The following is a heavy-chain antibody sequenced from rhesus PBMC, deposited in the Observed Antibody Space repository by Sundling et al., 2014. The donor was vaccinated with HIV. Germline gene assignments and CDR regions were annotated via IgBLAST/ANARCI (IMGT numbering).Heavy chain of an antibody. J-gene: IGHJ4*01. CDR2: IIPSNGNT. D-gene: IGHD3-3*01. Sequence: QVQLVQSGAEVKKPGASVKLSCKASGYTFTTYTINWVRQAPGQGLEWMGWIIPSNGNTAYAQTFQGRVTMSRDTSTSTAYMELSSLRSEDTAVYYCAREGFTVFGLDKFDYWGQGVPGHHLL. V-gene: IGHV1-200*01. CDR1: GYTFTTYT. CDR3: AREGFTVFGLDKFDY.